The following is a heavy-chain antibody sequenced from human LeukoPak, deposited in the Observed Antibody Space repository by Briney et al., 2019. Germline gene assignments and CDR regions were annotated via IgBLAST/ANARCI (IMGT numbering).Heavy chain of an antibody. J-gene: IGHJ4*02. V-gene: IGHV3-74*01. Sequence: GGSLRLSCAASGFIFSNYNMNWVRQAPGKGLVWVSRINSDGSSTSYADSVKGRFTISRDNAKNTLYLQTNSLRAEDTAVYYCAREAEYGDYFDYWGQGTLVTVSS. CDR1: GFIFSNYN. CDR3: AREAEYGDYFDY. CDR2: INSDGSST. D-gene: IGHD4-17*01.